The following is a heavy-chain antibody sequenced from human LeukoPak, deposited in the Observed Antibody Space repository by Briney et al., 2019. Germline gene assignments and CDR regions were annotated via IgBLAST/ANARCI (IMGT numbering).Heavy chain of an antibody. D-gene: IGHD4-17*01. CDR3: ARGPVSVTTVTT. CDR2: ISYDGTNK. Sequence: GRSLRLSCAASAASGLTFMSYAMHWVRQAPGKGLEWVAVISYDGTNKYYADSVKGRFIISRDNSKNTLYLQMNSLRAEDTAVYYCARGPVSVTTVTTRGQGSLVTVSS. CDR1: GLTFMSYA. J-gene: IGHJ4*02. V-gene: IGHV3-30-3*01.